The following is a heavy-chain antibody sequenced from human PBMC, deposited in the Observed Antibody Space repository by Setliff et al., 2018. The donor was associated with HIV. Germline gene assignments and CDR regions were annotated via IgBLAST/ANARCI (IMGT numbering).Heavy chain of an antibody. CDR3: ARRPDINSWPFDY. V-gene: IGHV4-59*11. CDR1: YGSISGHY. Sequence: SETLSLTCTVSYGSISGHYWAWSRQPPGKGLEWIGYIHHSGGTQYNPSLMSRLTMSVDSSKNQFSLSLSSVTAADTAVYYCARRPDINSWPFDYWARGTLVTVSS. D-gene: IGHD6-13*01. CDR2: IHHSGGT. J-gene: IGHJ4*02.